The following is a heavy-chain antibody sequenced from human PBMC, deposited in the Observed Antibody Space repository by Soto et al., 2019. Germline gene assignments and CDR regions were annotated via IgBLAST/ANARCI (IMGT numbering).Heavy chain of an antibody. CDR1: GFTFSDYA. J-gene: IGHJ4*02. CDR3: AKEGVRLGQHDYSDY. V-gene: IGHV3-23*01. CDR2: ISGGST. D-gene: IGHD3-16*01. Sequence: EVHLLESGGALVQPGGSLRLSCAASGFTFSDYAMSWVRQAPGKGLEWVSSISGGSTYYADSVKGRFSISRDSSKNTVYLQMRSLRAEDTAVYYCAKEGVRLGQHDYSDYWGQGTLVTVSS.